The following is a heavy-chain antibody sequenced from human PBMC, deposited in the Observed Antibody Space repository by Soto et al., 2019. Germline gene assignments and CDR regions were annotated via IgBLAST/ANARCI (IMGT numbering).Heavy chain of an antibody. CDR1: TYSFTSYA. Sequence: ASVKVSCKTSTYSFTSYAFSWVRQAPGQGLEWMGWISGFSGNTKYAGKFQDRVIMTRDTSARTASMELKSLRSDDTAVYFCAAALEGFSENSFDYWGQGTLVTVS. CDR3: AAALEGFSENSFDY. CDR2: ISGFSGNT. J-gene: IGHJ4*02. V-gene: IGHV1-18*01.